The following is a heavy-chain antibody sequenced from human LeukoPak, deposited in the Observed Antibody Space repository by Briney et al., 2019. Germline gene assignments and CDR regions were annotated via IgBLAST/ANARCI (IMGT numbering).Heavy chain of an antibody. V-gene: IGHV3-20*04. Sequence: GGSLRLSCAASGFTFDDYGMSWVRQAPGKGLEWVSGINWNGGSTGYADSVKGRFTISRDNAKNTLYLQMNSLRAEDTAVYYCAKVGLSRTYYYYYYMDVWGKGTTVTISS. CDR2: INWNGGST. D-gene: IGHD3-16*02. J-gene: IGHJ6*03. CDR3: AKVGLSRTYYYYYYMDV. CDR1: GFTFDDYG.